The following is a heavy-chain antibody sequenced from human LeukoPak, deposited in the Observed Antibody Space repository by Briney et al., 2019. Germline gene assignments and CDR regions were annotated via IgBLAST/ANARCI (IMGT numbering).Heavy chain of an antibody. V-gene: IGHV1-69*05. CDR2: IIPIFGTA. CDR1: GGTFSSYA. D-gene: IGHD2-2*01. CDR3: ARAARVKCSSTSCYFLGWFDP. J-gene: IGHJ5*02. Sequence: ASVKVSCKASGGTFSSYAISWVRQAPGQGLEWMGGIIPIFGTANYAQKFQGRVAITTDESTSTAYMELSSLRSEDTAVYYCARAARVKCSSTSCYFLGWFDPWGQGTLVTVSS.